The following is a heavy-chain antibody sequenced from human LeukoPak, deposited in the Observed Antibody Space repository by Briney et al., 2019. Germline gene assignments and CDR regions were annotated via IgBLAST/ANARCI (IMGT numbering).Heavy chain of an antibody. Sequence: GGSLRLSCAASGFTFDDYAMHWVRQAPGKGLEWVSLISWDGGSTYYADSVKGRFTISRDNSKNSLYLQMNSLRAEDTALYYCAKDSADTAMVLTLDYYMDVWGKGTTVTVSS. V-gene: IGHV3-43D*03. CDR2: ISWDGGST. J-gene: IGHJ6*03. CDR1: GFTFDDYA. CDR3: AKDSADTAMVLTLDYYMDV. D-gene: IGHD5-18*01.